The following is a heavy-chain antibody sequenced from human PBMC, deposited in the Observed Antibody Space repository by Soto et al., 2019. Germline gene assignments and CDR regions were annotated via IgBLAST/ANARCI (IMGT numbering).Heavy chain of an antibody. Sequence: SETLSLTCTVTGDSMNSHYWSWLRQPPGKALEWMGYVYFTGSTYYNPSLKSRVTISVDRSKNQFSLKLSSVTAADTAVYYCARVPDYWGQGTLVTVSS. CDR1: GDSMNSHY. CDR3: ARVPDY. CDR2: VYFTGST. J-gene: IGHJ4*02. V-gene: IGHV4-59*11.